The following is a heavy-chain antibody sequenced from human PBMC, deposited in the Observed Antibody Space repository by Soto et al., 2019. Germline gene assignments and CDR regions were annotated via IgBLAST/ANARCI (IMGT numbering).Heavy chain of an antibody. J-gene: IGHJ4*02. Sequence: SETLSLTCTVSGASISNYYWSWIRQPPGKGLEWIGCIYSSGSTNSNPSLKSRITVSVDTSQNQFSLRLNSVTAADSAVYYCARRPASAYTFDYWGQGTLVT. CDR3: ARRPASAYTFDY. V-gene: IGHV4-59*08. CDR2: IYSSGST. CDR1: GASISNYY. D-gene: IGHD3-16*01.